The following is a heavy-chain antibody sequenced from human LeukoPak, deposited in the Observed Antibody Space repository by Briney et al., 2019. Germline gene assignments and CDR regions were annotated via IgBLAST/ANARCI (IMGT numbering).Heavy chain of an antibody. D-gene: IGHD3-10*01. CDR2: IWYDGSNK. V-gene: IGHV3-33*01. J-gene: IGHJ4*02. CDR1: GFTFSSYG. CDR3: ARARALYGSGLDFDY. Sequence: GGSLRLSCAASGFTFSSYGMHWVRQAPGKGLEWVAVIWYDGSNKYYADSVKGRFTISRDNSKNTLYLQMNSLRAEDTAVYYCARARALYGSGLDFDYWGQGTLVTVSS.